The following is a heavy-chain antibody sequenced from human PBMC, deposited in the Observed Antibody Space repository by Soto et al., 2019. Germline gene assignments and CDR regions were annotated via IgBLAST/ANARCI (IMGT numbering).Heavy chain of an antibody. D-gene: IGHD5-12*01. J-gene: IGHJ4*02. CDR3: ARHPGGYRAYNPHYYFDW. CDR2: TSYAGNNK. V-gene: IGHV3-30-3*01. CDR1: GFTFSSYA. Sequence: GGSLRLSCAASGFTFSSYAMHWVRQAPGKGLEWVAVTSYAGNNKDYADSVKVRFTISRDNSKNTLYLQMNSLRAEDTAVYYCARHPGGYRAYNPHYYFDWWGQGTLATISS.